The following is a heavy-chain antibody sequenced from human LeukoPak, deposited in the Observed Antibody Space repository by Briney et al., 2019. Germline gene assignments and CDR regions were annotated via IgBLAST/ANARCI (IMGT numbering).Heavy chain of an antibody. CDR1: GYTSSGYY. V-gene: IGHV1-2*02. CDR2: INPNGGVT. D-gene: IGHD5-24*01. J-gene: IGHJ4*02. CDR3: ARDGGDGYNFYY. Sequence: ASVKVSCKASGYTSSGYYMHWLRQAPGQGLEWMGWINPNGGVTNYAQKFQGRVTMTRDTSISTAYMELSRLRSDDTAVYYCARDGGDGYNFYYWGQGTLVTVSS.